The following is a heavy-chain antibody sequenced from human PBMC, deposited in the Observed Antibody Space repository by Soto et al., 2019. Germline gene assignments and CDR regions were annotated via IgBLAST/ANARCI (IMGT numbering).Heavy chain of an antibody. J-gene: IGHJ5*02. CDR3: AKLPTARYCSGGSCYSGWFDP. V-gene: IGHV3-23*01. Sequence: GGSLRLSCAASRFTFSSYAMSWVRQAPGKGLEWVSAISGSGGSTYYADSVKGRFTISRDNSKNTLYLQMNSLRAEDTAVYYCAKLPTARYCSGGSCYSGWFDPWGQGTLVTVSS. CDR1: RFTFSSYA. CDR2: ISGSGGST. D-gene: IGHD2-15*01.